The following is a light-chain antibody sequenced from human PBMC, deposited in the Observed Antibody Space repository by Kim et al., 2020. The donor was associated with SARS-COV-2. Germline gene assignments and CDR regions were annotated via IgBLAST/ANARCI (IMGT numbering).Light chain of an antibody. Sequence: VPPGGRATLSCRASQSVSSNLAWYQKKPGQAPRLVIYGASTRAAGVPSRFSGSVSGAEFTLTISNLQPEYCAVYYCQQYNKWMYTFGQGTKLEI. CDR2: GAS. CDR3: QQYNKWMYT. V-gene: IGKV3D-15*01. CDR1: QSVSSN. J-gene: IGKJ2*01.